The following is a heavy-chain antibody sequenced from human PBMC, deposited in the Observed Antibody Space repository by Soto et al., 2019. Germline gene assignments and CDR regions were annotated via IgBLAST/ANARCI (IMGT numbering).Heavy chain of an antibody. CDR1: GDFISSGGYY. Sequence: QVQLQESGPGLVKPSQTLSLTCTVSGDFISSGGYYWSWIRQLPWKGLEWIGYIYSSGTTYYNPSLTSQITISVDTSKTQCSLNLSSVTAADTAVYYCARTDSRGYYFVYWGQGTLVTVFS. J-gene: IGHJ4*02. CDR3: ARTDSRGYYFVY. D-gene: IGHD3-22*01. V-gene: IGHV4-31*01. CDR2: IYSSGTT.